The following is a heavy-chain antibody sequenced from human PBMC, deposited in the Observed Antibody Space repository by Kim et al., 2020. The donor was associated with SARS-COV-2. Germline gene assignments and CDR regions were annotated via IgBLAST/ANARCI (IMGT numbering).Heavy chain of an antibody. Sequence: ASVKVSCKASGYTFTSYGISWVRQAPGQGLEWMGWISAYNGNTNYAQKLQGRVTMTTDTSTSTAYMELRSLRSDDTAVYYCARDPPRYYYDSSGYQGDYWGQGTLVTVSS. J-gene: IGHJ4*02. CDR3: ARDPPRYYYDSSGYQGDY. CDR1: GYTFTSYG. D-gene: IGHD3-22*01. V-gene: IGHV1-18*01. CDR2: ISAYNGNT.